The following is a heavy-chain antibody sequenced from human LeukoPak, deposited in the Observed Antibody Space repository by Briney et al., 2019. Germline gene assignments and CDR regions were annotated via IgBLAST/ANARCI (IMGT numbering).Heavy chain of an antibody. D-gene: IGHD2-2*01. Sequence: NPSETLSLTCTVSGGSISSGGYYWSWIRQPPGKGLEWIGYIYHSGSTYYDPSLKSRVTISVDRSKNQFSLKLSSVTAADTAVYYCARDGGSGPIDCSSTSCYSFHWFDPWGQGTLVTVSS. CDR3: ARDGGSGPIDCSSTSCYSFHWFDP. CDR1: GGSISSGGYY. V-gene: IGHV4-30-2*01. CDR2: IYHSGST. J-gene: IGHJ5*02.